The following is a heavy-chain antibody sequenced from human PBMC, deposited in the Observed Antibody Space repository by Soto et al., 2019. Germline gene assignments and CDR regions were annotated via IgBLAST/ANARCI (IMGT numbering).Heavy chain of an antibody. D-gene: IGHD2-15*01. CDR2: IIPILGIA. CDR3: APQQYCSGGSCYFSPY. CDR1: GGTFSSYT. J-gene: IGHJ4*02. Sequence: ASVKVSCKASGGTFSSYTISWVRQAPGQGLEWMGRIIPILGIANYAQKFQGRVTITADKSTSTAYMELSSLRSEDTAVYYCAPQQYCSGGSCYFSPYWGQGTLVTVSS. V-gene: IGHV1-69*02.